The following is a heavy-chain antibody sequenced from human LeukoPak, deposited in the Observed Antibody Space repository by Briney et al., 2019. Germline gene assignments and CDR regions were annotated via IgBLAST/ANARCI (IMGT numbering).Heavy chain of an antibody. J-gene: IGHJ6*03. D-gene: IGHD2/OR15-2a*01. CDR1: GFTFSSYS. CDR3: ARPLSPSNYYYYYMDV. CDR2: ISSSSSYI. Sequence: GGSLRLSCAASGFTFSSYSMNWVRQAPGKGLEWVSSISSSSSYIYYADSVKGRFTISRDNAKNSLYLQMNSLRAEDTAVYYCARPLSPSNYYYYYMDVWGKGTTVTVSS. V-gene: IGHV3-21*01.